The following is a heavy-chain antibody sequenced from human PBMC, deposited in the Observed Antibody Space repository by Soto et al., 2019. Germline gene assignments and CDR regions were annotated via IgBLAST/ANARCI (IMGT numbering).Heavy chain of an antibody. V-gene: IGHV4-59*01. CDR1: GGSISGYY. Sequence: VQLQESGPGLVKPSETLSLTCTVSGGSISGYYWSWIRQSPGKGLEWIGYIYYSGSTNYNPSLKSRVTISVDTSKNQLSLKLSSVTAADTAVYYCARGSAAGTKSPFDYWGQGTLVTVSS. D-gene: IGHD6-13*01. J-gene: IGHJ4*02. CDR2: IYYSGST. CDR3: ARGSAAGTKSPFDY.